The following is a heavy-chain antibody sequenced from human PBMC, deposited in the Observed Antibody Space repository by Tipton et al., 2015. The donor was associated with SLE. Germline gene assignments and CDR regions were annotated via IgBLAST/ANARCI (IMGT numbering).Heavy chain of an antibody. CDR2: ISYDGSNK. J-gene: IGHJ5*02. D-gene: IGHD5-18*01. CDR1: GFTFSSYA. Sequence: SLRLSCAASGFTFSSYAMHWVRQAPGKGLEWVAVISYDGSNKYYADSVKGRFTISRDNSKNTLYLQMNTLRAEDTAVYYCARSGAMVHGDHWFDPWGQGTLVTVSS. V-gene: IGHV3-30-3*01. CDR3: ARSGAMVHGDHWFDP.